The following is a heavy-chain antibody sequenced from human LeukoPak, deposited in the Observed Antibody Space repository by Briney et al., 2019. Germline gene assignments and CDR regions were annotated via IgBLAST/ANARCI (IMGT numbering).Heavy chain of an antibody. CDR3: ARGHYYGSGSYGFDY. Sequence: PGRSLRLSCAASGFTFDSYTMNWVRQTPGKGLEWVSSISSSSSYIYYSDSVKGRFTISRDNAKNSLSLQMNSLRAEDTAVYYCARGHYYGSGSYGFDYWGQGTLVTVSS. CDR1: GFTFDSYT. J-gene: IGHJ4*02. CDR2: ISSSSSYI. D-gene: IGHD3-10*01. V-gene: IGHV3-21*01.